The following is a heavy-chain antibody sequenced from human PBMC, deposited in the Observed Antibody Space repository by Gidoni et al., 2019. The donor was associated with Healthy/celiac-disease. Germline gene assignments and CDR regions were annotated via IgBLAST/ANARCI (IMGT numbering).Heavy chain of an antibody. J-gene: IGHJ3*02. CDR2: LRAYNCNT. D-gene: IGHD3-16*02. Sequence: QVQLVQSGAEVKKPGASVKVSCKASGYTFNSYGIRWVPQAPGQGLEWMGWLRAYNCNTNYAQKLQGRVTMTTGSSTSTAYIELRSLRSGDTAVYYCARGAYYDYVWGSYRLDAFDIWGQGTMVTVSS. CDR3: ARGAYYDYVWGSYRLDAFDI. V-gene: IGHV1-18*01. CDR1: GYTFNSYG.